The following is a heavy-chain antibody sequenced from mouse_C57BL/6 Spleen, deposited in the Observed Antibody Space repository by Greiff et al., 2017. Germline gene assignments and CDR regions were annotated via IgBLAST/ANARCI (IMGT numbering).Heavy chain of an antibody. V-gene: IGHV5-9-1*02. D-gene: IGHD2-14*01. CDR3: TREGTSFFDY. Sequence: EVNVVESGEGLVKPGGSLKLSCAASGFTFSSYAMSWVRQTPEKRLEWVAYISSGGDYIYYADTVKGRFTISRDNARNTLYLQMSSLKSEDTAMYYCTREGTSFFDYWGQGTTLTVSS. J-gene: IGHJ2*01. CDR1: GFTFSSYA. CDR2: ISSGGDYI.